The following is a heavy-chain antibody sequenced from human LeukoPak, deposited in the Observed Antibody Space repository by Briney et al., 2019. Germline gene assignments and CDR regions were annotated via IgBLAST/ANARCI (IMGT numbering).Heavy chain of an antibody. J-gene: IGHJ4*02. D-gene: IGHD2-2*01. CDR1: GGTFSSYA. V-gene: IGHV1-69*04. CDR3: AREGDCSSTSCPKNFDY. CDR2: IIPILGIA. Sequence: ASVKVSCKASGGTFSSYAISWVRQAPGQGLEWMGRIIPILGIANYAQKFQGRVTITADKSTSTAYMELSRLRSDDTAVYYCAREGDCSSTSCPKNFDYWGQGTLVTVSS.